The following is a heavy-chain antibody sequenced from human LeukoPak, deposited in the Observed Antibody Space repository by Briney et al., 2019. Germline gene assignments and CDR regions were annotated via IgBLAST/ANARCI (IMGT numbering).Heavy chain of an antibody. CDR2: INHSGST. V-gene: IGHV4-34*01. CDR1: GGSFSGYY. CDR3: ARGLRYSSSWYHLFDY. J-gene: IGHJ4*02. Sequence: SETLSLTCAVYGGSFSGYYWSWIRQPPGKGLEWIGEINHSGSTNYNPSLKSRVTISVDTSKNQFSLKLSSVTAADTAVYYCARGLRYSSSWYHLFDYWGQGTLVTVSS. D-gene: IGHD6-13*01.